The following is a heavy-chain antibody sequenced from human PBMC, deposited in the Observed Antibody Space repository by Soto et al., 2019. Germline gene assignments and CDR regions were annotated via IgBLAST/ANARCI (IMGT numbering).Heavy chain of an antibody. V-gene: IGHV4-39*01. D-gene: IGHD4-17*01. CDR2: IYYSGST. J-gene: IGHJ5*02. Sequence: PSETLSLTCTVSGGSISSSSYYWGWIRQPPGKGLEWIGSIYYSGSTYYNPSLKSRVTISVDTSKNQFSLKLSSVTAADTAVYYSARQDYGDKGGWFDPWGQGTPVTVYS. CDR3: ARQDYGDKGGWFDP. CDR1: GGSISSSSYY.